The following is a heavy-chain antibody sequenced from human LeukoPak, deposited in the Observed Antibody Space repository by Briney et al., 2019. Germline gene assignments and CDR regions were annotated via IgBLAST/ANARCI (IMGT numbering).Heavy chain of an antibody. CDR3: ARDIYCTNGVCYHDY. Sequence: ASVKVSCRASGYTFTSYGISWVRQAPGQGLEWMGWISAYNGNTNYAQKLQGRVTMTTDTSTSTAYMELRSLRSDDTAVYYCARDIYCTNGVCYHDYWGQGTLVTVSS. V-gene: IGHV1-18*01. CDR2: ISAYNGNT. CDR1: GYTFTSYG. J-gene: IGHJ4*02. D-gene: IGHD2-8*01.